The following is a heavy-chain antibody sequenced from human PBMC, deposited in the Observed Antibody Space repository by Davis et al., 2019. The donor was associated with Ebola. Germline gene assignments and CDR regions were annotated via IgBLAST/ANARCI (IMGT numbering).Heavy chain of an antibody. CDR3: AIQYSNGWFDP. J-gene: IGHJ5*02. CDR1: DGSLSGLF. CDR2: INHSGST. V-gene: IGHV4-34*01. Sequence: SETLSLTCGVYDGSLSGLFWSWVRQPPGKGLEWSGEINHSGSTNYNPALRTRVTISIDTSKNQFSLWLSSVIAADTAVYYCAIQYSNGWFDPWGQGTLVTVS. D-gene: IGHD4-11*01.